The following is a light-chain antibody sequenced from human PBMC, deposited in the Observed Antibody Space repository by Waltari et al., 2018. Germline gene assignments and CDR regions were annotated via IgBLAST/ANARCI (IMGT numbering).Light chain of an antibody. CDR2: TND. CDR3: AAWDDSLSGWV. V-gene: IGLV1-47*01. J-gene: IGLJ3*02. CDR1: SPHIGRHY. Sequence: QSVLTQPPSASGTPGQRVTITCSGSSPHIGRHYVHSYQQLPGTAPKLLIHTNDQRPSGVPDRFSGSKSGTSASLAISGLRSEDEADYWCAAWDDSLSGWVFGGGTKVTVL.